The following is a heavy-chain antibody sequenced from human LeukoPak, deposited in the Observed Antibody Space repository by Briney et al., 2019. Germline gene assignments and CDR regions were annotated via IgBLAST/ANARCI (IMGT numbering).Heavy chain of an antibody. D-gene: IGHD3-10*01. CDR3: ARDSDGSGSRPYDY. V-gene: IGHV4-31*03. CDR1: GGSLSNTGYY. J-gene: IGHJ4*02. Sequence: SQTLSLTCTVSGGSLSNTGYYWSWIRQRPGKGLEWIGYIYYSGSTYYNPSLKSRVTISVDTSKNQFSLRLTSVTAADTAVYYCARDSDGSGSRPYDYWGQGTLVTVSS. CDR2: IYYSGST.